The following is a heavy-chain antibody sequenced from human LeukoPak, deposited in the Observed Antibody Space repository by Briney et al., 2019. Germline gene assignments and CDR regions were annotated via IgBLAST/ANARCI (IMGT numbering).Heavy chain of an antibody. CDR2: IYYSGST. V-gene: IGHV4-39*07. J-gene: IGHJ4*02. CDR1: GGSISSSSYY. Sequence: PSETLSLTCTVSGGSISSSSYYWGWIRQPPGKGLEWIGSIYYSGSTYYNPSLKSRVTISVDTSKTQSSLKLSSVTAADTAVYYCARAPEYGLYYFDYWGRGTLVTVSS. CDR3: ARAPEYGLYYFDY. D-gene: IGHD1-14*01.